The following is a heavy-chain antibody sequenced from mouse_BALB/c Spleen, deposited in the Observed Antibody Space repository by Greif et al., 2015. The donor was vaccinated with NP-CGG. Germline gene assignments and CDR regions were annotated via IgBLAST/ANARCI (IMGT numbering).Heavy chain of an antibody. CDR2: INPNNGDT. V-gene: IGHV1-18*01. CDR1: GYTFTDYY. CDR3: ASYGFAY. Sequence: VQLQQSGPELVKPGASVKMSCKASGYTFTDYYMEWVKQSHGKSLEWIGDINPNNGDTFYNQKFKGKATLTVDKSSSTAYMQLNSLTSEDSAVYYCASYGFAYWGQGTLVTVSA. D-gene: IGHD1-1*02. J-gene: IGHJ3*01.